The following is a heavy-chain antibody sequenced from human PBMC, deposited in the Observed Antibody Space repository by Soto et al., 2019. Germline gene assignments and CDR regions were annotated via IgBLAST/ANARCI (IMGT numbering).Heavy chain of an antibody. CDR3: ATTLTGSAFDI. J-gene: IGHJ3*02. D-gene: IGHD3-9*01. CDR2: ITPFNGNT. CDR1: GYTFTYRY. V-gene: IGHV1-45*02. Sequence: QMQLVQSGAEVKKTGSSVKVSCKASGYTFTYRYLHWVRQAPGQALEWMGWITPFNGNTNYAQKFQDRVIITRDRSMSTAYMELSSLRSEDTAMYYCATTLTGSAFDIWGQGTMVTVSS.